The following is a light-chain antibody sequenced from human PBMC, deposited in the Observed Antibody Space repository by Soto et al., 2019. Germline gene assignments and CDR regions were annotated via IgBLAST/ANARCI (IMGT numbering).Light chain of an antibody. V-gene: IGKV3-15*01. CDR1: QSVSSN. CDR3: QQYNDWPLT. Sequence: EIEMTQSPVTLSASLGERVTLSCRASQSVSSNLAWYQQKPGQAPNLLIYGAFTRATGIPARFSGTGSGTEFTLTISSLQSEDFATYYCQQYNDWPLTFGQGTKVDIK. CDR2: GAF. J-gene: IGKJ1*01.